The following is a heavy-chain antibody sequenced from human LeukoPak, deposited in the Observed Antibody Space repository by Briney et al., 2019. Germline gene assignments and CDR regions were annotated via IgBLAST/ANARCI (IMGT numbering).Heavy chain of an antibody. D-gene: IGHD4-17*01. CDR1: GGSINSYY. Sequence: PSETLSLTCTVSGGSINSYYWSWIRQPPGKGLEWIGYIYYSGSTNYNPSLKSQVTISVDTSKNQFSLKLSSVTAADTAVYYCASFPDYRDYHFDYWGQGTLVTVSS. CDR3: ASFPDYRDYHFDY. CDR2: IYYSGST. J-gene: IGHJ4*02. V-gene: IGHV4-59*01.